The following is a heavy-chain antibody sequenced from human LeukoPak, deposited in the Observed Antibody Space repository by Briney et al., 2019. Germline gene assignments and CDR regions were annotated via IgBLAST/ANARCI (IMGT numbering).Heavy chain of an antibody. D-gene: IGHD1-1*01. J-gene: IGHJ6*02. CDR1: GFTVSSNY. Sequence: GGSLRLSCAASGFTVSSNYMSWVRQAPVKGLEWVSVIYSGGSTYYADSVKGRFTISRDNSKNTLYLQMNSLRAEDTAVYYCARDKGVLERARVRYYYGMDVWGQGTTVTVSS. V-gene: IGHV3-66*01. CDR2: IYSGGST. CDR3: ARDKGVLERARVRYYYGMDV.